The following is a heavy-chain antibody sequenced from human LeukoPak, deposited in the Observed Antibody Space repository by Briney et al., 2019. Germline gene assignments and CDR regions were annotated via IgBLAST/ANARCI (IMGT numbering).Heavy chain of an antibody. V-gene: IGHV4-34*01. CDR2: INHSGST. CDR3: AREGIAAAEGTFDI. Sequence: PSETLSLTCAVYGGSFSGYYWSWIRQPPGKGLEWIGEINHSGSTNYNPSPKSRVTMSVHTSKNQFSLKLSSVTAADTAVYYCAREGIAAAEGTFDIWGRGTMVTVSS. J-gene: IGHJ3*02. D-gene: IGHD6-13*01. CDR1: GGSFSGYY.